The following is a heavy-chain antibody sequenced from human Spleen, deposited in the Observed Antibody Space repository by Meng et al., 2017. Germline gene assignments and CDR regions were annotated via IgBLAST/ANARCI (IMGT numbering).Heavy chain of an antibody. J-gene: IGHJ1*01. V-gene: IGHV4-34*01. D-gene: IGHD1-26*01. CDR2: INHNGST. Sequence: QGQLQQWGAGLLKPSETLSRPCAVYGGSFSGYYWSWIRQPPGKGLEWIGEINHNGSTNYNPSLKSRVTISVDTSKNQFSLKLSSVTAADTAVYYCARGSGGSYFAYFQHWGQGTLVTVSS. CDR1: GGSFSGYY. CDR3: ARGSGGSYFAYFQH.